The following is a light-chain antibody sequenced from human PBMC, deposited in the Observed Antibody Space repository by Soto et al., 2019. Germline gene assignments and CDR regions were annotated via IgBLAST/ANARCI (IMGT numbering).Light chain of an antibody. J-gene: IGKJ1*01. Sequence: DIQMTQSPSTLSASVGDTVTITCRATQSFSRFLAWFQQKPGRAPNLLIFDASTLQSGVPSRFSGSESGTEFTLTISSXQPDDFATYYCLQYNDYPGTSGQGTKVDIK. V-gene: IGKV1-5*01. CDR3: LQYNDYPGT. CDR2: DAS. CDR1: QSFSRF.